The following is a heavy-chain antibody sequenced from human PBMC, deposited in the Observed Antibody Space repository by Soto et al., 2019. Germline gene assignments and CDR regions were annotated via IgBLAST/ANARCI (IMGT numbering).Heavy chain of an antibody. CDR1: GYTFTSYY. Sequence: QVQLEQSGAEVKKPGASMKVSCQASGYTFTSYYIHWVRQAPGQGLEWMGVSHVGPETTMYAQKFQGRVTMTRDTSTSTVYMELSSLISEDTAVYFCARESSGTQYFDYWGQGTLVTVSS. CDR2: SHVGPETT. V-gene: IGHV1-46*01. CDR3: ARESSGTQYFDY. J-gene: IGHJ4*02. D-gene: IGHD6-19*01.